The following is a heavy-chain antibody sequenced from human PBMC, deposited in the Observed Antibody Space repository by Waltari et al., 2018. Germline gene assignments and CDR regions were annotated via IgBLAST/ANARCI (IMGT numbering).Heavy chain of an antibody. CDR2: MNPNRGNP. V-gene: IGHV1-8*03. CDR3: ARNVAGTGDFDY. J-gene: IGHJ4*02. Sequence: QVQLVQSGAEVQKPGASVKVSCKASGYTFTTYDINWVRQATGQGLEGMGGMNPNRGNPGYAQKFQGRVTITRNTSIRTAYMELSSLGPDDTAVYYCARNVAGTGDFDYWGQGTLVTVSS. CDR1: GYTFTTYD.